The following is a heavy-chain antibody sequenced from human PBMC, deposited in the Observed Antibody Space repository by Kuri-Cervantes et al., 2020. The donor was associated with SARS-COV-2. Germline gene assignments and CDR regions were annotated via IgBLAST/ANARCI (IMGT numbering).Heavy chain of an antibody. D-gene: IGHD6-13*01. Sequence: GESLKISCAASGFTFSSYWMSWVRQAPGKGLEWVANIKQDGSEKYYVDSVKGRFTISRDNAKNSLYLQMNSLRAEDTAVYYCARDRGIAAADRGWFDPWGQGTLVTVSS. J-gene: IGHJ5*02. CDR2: IKQDGSEK. CDR1: GFTFSSYW. CDR3: ARDRGIAAADRGWFDP. V-gene: IGHV3-7*01.